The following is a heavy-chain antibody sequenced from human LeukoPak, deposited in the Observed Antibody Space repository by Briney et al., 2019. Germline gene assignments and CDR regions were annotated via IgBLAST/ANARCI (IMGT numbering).Heavy chain of an antibody. CDR2: IKQYGSDK. V-gene: IGHV3-7*01. CDR1: GFTFSDYW. Sequence: VGSLRLSCAVSGFTFSDYWMNWVRQAPGKGLEWVASIKQYGSDKSYVDSVKGRFTISRDNAKNSLYLQMSSLRVEHTAVYYCARDGTAAGLYFDLWGQGTLVTVSS. CDR3: ARDGTAAGLYFDL. D-gene: IGHD6-13*01. J-gene: IGHJ4*01.